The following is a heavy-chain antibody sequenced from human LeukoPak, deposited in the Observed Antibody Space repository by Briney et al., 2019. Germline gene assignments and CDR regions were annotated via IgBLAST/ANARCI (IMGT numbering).Heavy chain of an antibody. CDR3: ASSRLVDVYYYDSSGYSINWFDP. CDR1: GGTFSIYA. D-gene: IGHD3-22*01. J-gene: IGHJ5*02. CDR2: IIPIFGTA. V-gene: IGHV1-69*13. Sequence: EASVKVSCKASGGTFSIYAISWVRQAPGQGLEWMGGIIPIFGTANYAQKFQGRVTITADESTSTAYTELSSLRSEDTAVYYCASSRLVDVYYYDSSGYSINWFDPWGQGTLVTVSS.